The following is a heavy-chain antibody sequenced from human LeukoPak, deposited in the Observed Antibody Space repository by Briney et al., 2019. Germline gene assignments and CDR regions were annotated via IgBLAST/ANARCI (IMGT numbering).Heavy chain of an antibody. CDR3: AKGSSWYGGEFDY. Sequence: PGGSLRLSCAASGFTFDDYGIHWVRQAPGKGLEWVSGISWNNGTTDYADSVKGRFTISRDNAKNTLYLQMNSLRVEYTALYYCAKGSSWYGGEFDYWGQGTLVTVSS. D-gene: IGHD6-13*01. CDR1: GFTFDDYG. J-gene: IGHJ4*02. V-gene: IGHV3-9*01. CDR2: ISWNNGTT.